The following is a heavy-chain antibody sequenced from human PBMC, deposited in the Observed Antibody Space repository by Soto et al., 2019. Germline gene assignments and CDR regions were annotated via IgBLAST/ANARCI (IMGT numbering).Heavy chain of an antibody. CDR3: AKGLTPRSVHY. D-gene: IGHD3-9*01. V-gene: IGHV3-23*01. J-gene: IGHJ4*02. CDR2: ISGSGGGT. CDR1: GFTFSDYA. Sequence: VQLLESGGGLVQPGGSLRLSCAASGFTFSDYAMTWVRQAPGKGLEWVSTISGSGGGTYYADSVKGRFTVSKDNPKNTLYLKLNSLRVEDTAVYYCAKGLTPRSVHYWGQGTLLTVSS.